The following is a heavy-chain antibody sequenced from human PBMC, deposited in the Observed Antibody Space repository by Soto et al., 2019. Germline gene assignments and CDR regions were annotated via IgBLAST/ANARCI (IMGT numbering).Heavy chain of an antibody. J-gene: IGHJ4*02. V-gene: IGHV4-61*03. CDR2: IYNSGST. Sequence: PSQTLSLTCTVSGGSVSSGSYYWSWIRQPAGKGLEWIGYIYNSGSTNYNPSLTSRGTISVETAKMHFSLRMSSVTAADTALDYCARESDSGSYYFDYWGRGTLVTVSS. D-gene: IGHD3-10*01. CDR3: ARESDSGSYYFDY. CDR1: GGSVSSGSYY.